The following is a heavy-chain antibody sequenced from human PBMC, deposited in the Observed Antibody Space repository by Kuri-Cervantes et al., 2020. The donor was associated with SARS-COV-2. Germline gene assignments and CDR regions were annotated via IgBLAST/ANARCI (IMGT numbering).Heavy chain of an antibody. CDR3: ASLDHGLGSYYHTFPHDY. Sequence: GESLKISCAASGFTFSSYWMSWVRQAPGKGLEWVANIKQDGSEKYYVDSVKGRFTISRDDAKNSLHLQMNSLRAEDTAVYYCASLDHGLGSYYHTFPHDYWGLGTQVTVSS. V-gene: IGHV3-7*01. CDR2: IKQDGSEK. CDR1: GFTFSSYW. J-gene: IGHJ4*02. D-gene: IGHD3-10*01.